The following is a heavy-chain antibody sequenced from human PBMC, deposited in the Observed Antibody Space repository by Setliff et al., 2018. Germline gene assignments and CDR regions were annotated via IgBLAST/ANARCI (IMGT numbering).Heavy chain of an antibody. J-gene: IGHJ3*02. CDR2: MYHSGST. D-gene: IGHD3-22*01. CDR1: GGSISSGSYY. Sequence: SETLSLTCTVSGGSISSGSYYWSWIRQPAGKGLEWIGNMYHSGSTYYNPSLKSRVTISVDTSKNQFSLKLSSVTAADTAVYYCARDPGRTYYYDSSGYENAFDIWGQGTMVTVSS. V-gene: IGHV4-61*10. CDR3: ARDPGRTYYYDSSGYENAFDI.